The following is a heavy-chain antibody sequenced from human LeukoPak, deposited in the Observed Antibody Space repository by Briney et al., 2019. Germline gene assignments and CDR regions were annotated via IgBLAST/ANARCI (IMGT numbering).Heavy chain of an antibody. V-gene: IGHV3-13*01. J-gene: IGHJ4*02. D-gene: IGHD7-27*01. CDR1: GFTFSSYD. Sequence: GGSLRLSCAASGFTFSSYDMHWVRQATGKGLEWVSAIGTAGDTYYADSVKGRFTISRDNSKNTLYLQVNSLRAEDTAVYYCARDPRDTGDPQYYFDYWGQGTLVTVSS. CDR3: ARDPRDTGDPQYYFDY. CDR2: IGTAGDT.